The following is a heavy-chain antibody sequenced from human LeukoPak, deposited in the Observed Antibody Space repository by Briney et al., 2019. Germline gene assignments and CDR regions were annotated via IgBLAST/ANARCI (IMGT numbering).Heavy chain of an antibody. CDR1: AFTFSSYW. CDR2: IKQDGSEK. V-gene: IGHV3-7*01. Sequence: GGSLRLSCTASAFTFSSYWMTWVRQAPGKGLEWVANIKQDGSEKYYVASVKGRSTISRDNAKNSLYLQMNSLRAEDTAVYYCARQYWYFDLWGRGTLVTVSS. J-gene: IGHJ2*01. CDR3: ARQYWYFDL.